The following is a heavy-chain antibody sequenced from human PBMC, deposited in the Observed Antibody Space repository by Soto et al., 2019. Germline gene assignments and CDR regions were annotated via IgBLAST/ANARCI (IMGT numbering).Heavy chain of an antibody. Sequence: GASVKVSCKASGGTFNTYTFSWVRQAPGQGLEWMGGIIPIFGTANYAQKFQGRVTITADESTSTAYMELSSLRSEDTAVYYCARLVQYFDYWGRGTLVTVSS. CDR1: GGTFNTYT. CDR3: ARLVQYFDY. D-gene: IGHD2-8*02. V-gene: IGHV1-69*13. J-gene: IGHJ4*02. CDR2: IIPIFGTA.